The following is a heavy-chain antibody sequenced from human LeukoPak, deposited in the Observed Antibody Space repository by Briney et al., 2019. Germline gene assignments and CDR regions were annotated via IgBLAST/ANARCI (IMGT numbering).Heavy chain of an antibody. J-gene: IGHJ3*02. CDR1: GGSISSGDYY. V-gene: IGHV4-30-4*08. CDR3: ARPVEGATPDAFDI. CDR2: IYYSGST. Sequence: PSETLSLTCTVSGGSISSGDYYWSWIRQPPGKGLEWIGYIYYSGSTYYNPSLKSRVTISVDTSKNQFSLKLSSVTAADTAVYHCARPVEGATPDAFDIWGLGTMVTVSS. D-gene: IGHD1-26*01.